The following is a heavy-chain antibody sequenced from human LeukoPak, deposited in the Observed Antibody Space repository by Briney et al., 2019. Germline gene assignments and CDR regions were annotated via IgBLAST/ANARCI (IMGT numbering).Heavy chain of an antibody. CDR3: ARQSCSSTSCPHRNVFDI. D-gene: IGHD2-2*01. CDR1: GGSIIGYY. V-gene: IGHV4-4*09. CDR2: IYTSGST. J-gene: IGHJ3*02. Sequence: SETLSLTCTVSGGSIIGYYWTWLRQPPGKGLEWLGYIYTSGSTNYNPSLKSRVTISVDMSKNQFSLQLSSVTAADTAVYYCARQSCSSTSCPHRNVFDIWGQGTMVTVS.